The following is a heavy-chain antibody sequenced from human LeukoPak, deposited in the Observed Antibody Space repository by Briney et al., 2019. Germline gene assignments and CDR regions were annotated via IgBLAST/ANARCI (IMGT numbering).Heavy chain of an antibody. CDR3: AKDPWDSSGYYEYCFDY. CDR1: GFTFSSYG. CDR2: ISYDGSNK. D-gene: IGHD3-22*01. V-gene: IGHV3-30*18. Sequence: GGSLRLSCAASGFTFSSYGMHWVRQAPGKGLEWVAVISYDGSNKYYADSVKGRFTISRDNSKNTLYLQMNSLRAEDTAVYYCAKDPWDSSGYYEYCFDYWGQGTLVTVSS. J-gene: IGHJ4*02.